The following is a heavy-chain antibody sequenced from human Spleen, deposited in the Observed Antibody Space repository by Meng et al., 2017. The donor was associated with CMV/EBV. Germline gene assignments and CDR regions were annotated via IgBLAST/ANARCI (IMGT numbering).Heavy chain of an antibody. V-gene: IGHV4-4*07. D-gene: IGHD1-20*01. CDR2: IYTSGNT. Sequence: GSLRLSCTVSGGSIRSYYWSWIRQPPGKGLEWIGRIYTSGNTNYNPSLKSRVTMSVDTSKNQFSLKLTSVTAADTAVYFCARTHNNWNPWPFDYWGQGTLVTVSS. CDR3: ARTHNNWNPWPFDY. J-gene: IGHJ4*02. CDR1: GGSIRSYY.